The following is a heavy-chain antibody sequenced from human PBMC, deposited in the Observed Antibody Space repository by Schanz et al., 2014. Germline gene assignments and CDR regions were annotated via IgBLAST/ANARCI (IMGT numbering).Heavy chain of an antibody. CDR3: AKDLISGWSGFDY. CDR2: TYSGGST. J-gene: IGHJ4*02. D-gene: IGHD6-19*01. CDR1: GFTFSDHF. Sequence: EVQLVESGGGLVQPGGSLRLSCAASGFTFSDHFMDWVRQAPGKGLEWVSITYSGGSTYYADSVKGRFTISRDNSKNTLYLLMNSLRAEDTAVYYCAKDLISGWSGFDYWGQGTLVTVSS. V-gene: IGHV3-66*01.